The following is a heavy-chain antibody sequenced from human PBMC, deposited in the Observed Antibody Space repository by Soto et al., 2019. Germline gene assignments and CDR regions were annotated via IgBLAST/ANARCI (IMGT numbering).Heavy chain of an antibody. V-gene: IGHV1-69*01. CDR1: GGTFSSYA. J-gene: IGHJ6*02. CDR2: IIPIFGTA. Sequence: QVQLVQSGAEVKKPGSSVKVSCKASGGTFSSYAISWVRQAPGQGLEWMGGIIPIFGTATYAQKFQGRVTITGNEPTTTAKMELSSRSSKDTTVYYWGRDRRIIGFGEPKPSSYYYGMDVGGQGPTFTVSS. D-gene: IGHD3-10*01. CDR3: GRDRRIIGFGEPKPSSYYYGMDV.